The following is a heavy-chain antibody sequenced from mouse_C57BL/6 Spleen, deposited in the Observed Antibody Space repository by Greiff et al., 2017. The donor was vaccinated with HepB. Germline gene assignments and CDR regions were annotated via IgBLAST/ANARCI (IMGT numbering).Heavy chain of an antibody. CDR3: ARRSTMITNYAMDY. V-gene: IGHV2-2*01. CDR1: GFSLTSYG. D-gene: IGHD2-4*01. J-gene: IGHJ4*01. CDR2: IWSGGST. Sequence: QVQLKQSGPGLVQPSQRLSITCTVSGFSLTSYGVHWVRQSPGKGLEWLGVIWSGGSTDYNAAFISRLSISKDNSKSQVFSKMNSLQADDTAIYYCARRSTMITNYAMDYLGQGTSVTVSS.